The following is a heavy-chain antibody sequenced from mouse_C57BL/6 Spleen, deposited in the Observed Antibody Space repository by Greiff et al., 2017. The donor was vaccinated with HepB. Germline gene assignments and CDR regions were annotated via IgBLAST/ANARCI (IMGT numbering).Heavy chain of an antibody. D-gene: IGHD2-5*01. V-gene: IGHV3-1*01. J-gene: IGHJ3*01. Sequence: DVQLQESGPGMVKPSQSLSLTCTVTGYSITSGYDWHWIRHFPGNQLEWMGYISYSGSTNYNPSLKSRISITHDTSKNHFFLKLNSVTTEDTATYYCARAYYSNYFAYWGQGTLVTVSA. CDR2: ISYSGST. CDR3: ARAYYSNYFAY. CDR1: GYSITSGYD.